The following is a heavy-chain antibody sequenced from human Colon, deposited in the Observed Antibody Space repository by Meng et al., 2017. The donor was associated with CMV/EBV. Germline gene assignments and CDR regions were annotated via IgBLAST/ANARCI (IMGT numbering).Heavy chain of an antibody. Sequence: GESLKISCAASGFTFSTYAIHWVRQAPGKGLEWVAAISNDENKKYYADSVKGRFTISRDNSKNTMYLEMNSLRAEDTAVYYCARGYYEQLGAGFDYWGQGTVVTVSS. D-gene: IGHD3-3*01. J-gene: IGHJ4*02. CDR1: GFTFSTYA. CDR3: ARGYYEQLGAGFDY. CDR2: ISNDENKK. V-gene: IGHV3-30*04.